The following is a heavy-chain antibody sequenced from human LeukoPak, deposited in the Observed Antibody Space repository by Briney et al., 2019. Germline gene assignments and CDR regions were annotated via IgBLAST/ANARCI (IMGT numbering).Heavy chain of an antibody. J-gene: IGHJ6*02. D-gene: IGHD6-13*01. CDR2: INPNSGGT. Sequence: ASVKVSCKASGYTFTGYYMHWVRQAPGQGLEWMGWINPNSGGTNYAQKFQGRVTMTRDTSISTAYMELSRLRSDDTAVYYCARARGSSWYNFSTYYYYGMDVWGQGTTVTVSS. CDR1: GYTFTGYY. V-gene: IGHV1-2*02. CDR3: ARARGSSWYNFSTYYYYGMDV.